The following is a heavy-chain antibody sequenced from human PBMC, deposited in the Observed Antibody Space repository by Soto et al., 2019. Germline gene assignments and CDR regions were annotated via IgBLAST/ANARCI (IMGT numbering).Heavy chain of an antibody. Sequence: QVQLVQSGAEVKKPGSSVKVSCKASGGTFSSYAISWVRQAPGEGLEWMGGIIPIFGTANYAQKFQGRVTITADESTSTAYMELSSLRSEDTAVYYCARSTTLYSGSYYDALDIWGQGTMVTVSS. CDR2: IIPIFGTA. J-gene: IGHJ3*02. D-gene: IGHD1-26*01. CDR1: GGTFSSYA. CDR3: ARSTTLYSGSYYDALDI. V-gene: IGHV1-69*12.